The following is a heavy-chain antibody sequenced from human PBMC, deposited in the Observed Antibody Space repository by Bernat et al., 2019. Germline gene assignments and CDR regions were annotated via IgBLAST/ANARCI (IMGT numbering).Heavy chain of an antibody. CDR1: GFTFSSYW. CDR2: INSDGSST. V-gene: IGHV3-74*01. Sequence: EVQLVESGGGLVQPGGSLRLSCAASGFTFSSYWMHWVRQAPGKGLVWVSRINSDGSSTSYADSGKGRFTISRDNAKNTLYLQMNSLRAEDTAVYYCARAAGTIHFLTGAQDDYYGMDVWGQGTMVTVSS. CDR3: ARAAGTIHFLTGAQDDYYGMDV. D-gene: IGHD6-13*01. J-gene: IGHJ6*02.